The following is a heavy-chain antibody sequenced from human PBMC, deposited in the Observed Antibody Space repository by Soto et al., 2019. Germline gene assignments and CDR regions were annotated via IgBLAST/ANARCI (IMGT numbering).Heavy chain of an antibody. CDR3: AREISGHSCCDR. V-gene: IGHV1-69*04. CDR1: VGTFSSYP. Sequence: SLKVSCKASVGTFSSYPISWVRQAPGQGLEWMGRIIPILGIANYAQKFQGRVTITSDKSTSTAYMELGSLRSEDTAVYYGAREISGHSCCDRWDQGSLFTVCS. CDR2: IIPILGIA. D-gene: IGHD2-15*01. J-gene: IGHJ5*02.